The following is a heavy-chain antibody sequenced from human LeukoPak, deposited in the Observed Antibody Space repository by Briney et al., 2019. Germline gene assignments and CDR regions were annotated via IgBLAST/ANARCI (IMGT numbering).Heavy chain of an antibody. V-gene: IGHV3-7*01. CDR3: ARVSYYDFWSGTIHYFDY. CDR1: GFTFSSYW. D-gene: IGHD3-3*01. Sequence: GGSLRPSCAASGFTFSSYWMSWVRQAPGKGLEWVANIKQDGSEKYYVDSVKGRFTISRDNAKNSLYLQMNSLRAEDTAVYYCARVSYYDFWSGTIHYFDYWGQGTLVTVSS. J-gene: IGHJ4*02. CDR2: IKQDGSEK.